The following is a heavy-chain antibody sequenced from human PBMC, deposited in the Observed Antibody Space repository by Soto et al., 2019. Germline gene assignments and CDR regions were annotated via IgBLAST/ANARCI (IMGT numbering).Heavy chain of an antibody. J-gene: IGHJ5*02. D-gene: IGHD3-3*01. Sequence: GLEWVAVIWYDGSNKYYADSVKGRFTISRDNSKNTLYLQMNSLRAEDTAVYYCARAFWSGQFGSEWFDPWGQGTLVTVSS. V-gene: IGHV3-30-3*01. CDR3: ARAFWSGQFGSEWFDP. CDR2: IWYDGSNK.